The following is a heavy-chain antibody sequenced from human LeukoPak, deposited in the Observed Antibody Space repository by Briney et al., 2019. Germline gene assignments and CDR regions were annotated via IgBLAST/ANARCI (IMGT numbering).Heavy chain of an antibody. CDR1: GFTFGSYS. CDR3: ARLVGARSYYYYGMDV. CDR2: ISSSSSTI. D-gene: IGHD1-26*01. J-gene: IGHJ6*02. V-gene: IGHV3-48*04. Sequence: GGSLRLSCAASGFTFGSYSMNWVRQAPGKGLEWVSYISSSSSTIYYADSVRGRFTISRDNGKNSLYLQMNSLKAEDTAVYYCARLVGARSYYYYGMDVWGQGTTVTVSS.